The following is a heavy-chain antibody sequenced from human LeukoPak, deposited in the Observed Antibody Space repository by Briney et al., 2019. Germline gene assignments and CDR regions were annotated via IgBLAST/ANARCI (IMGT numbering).Heavy chain of an antibody. V-gene: IGHV4-39*01. J-gene: IGHJ3*02. CDR1: GGSISSSSFY. CDR2: IYYSGST. CDR3: ARQYSSSWIDAFDI. D-gene: IGHD6-13*01. Sequence: SETLSLTCTVSGGSISSSSFYWGLIRQPPGKGLEWIGSIYYSGSTYYNPSLKSRVTISVDTSKNHFSLKLSSVTAADTAVYYCARQYSSSWIDAFDIWGQGTMVTVSS.